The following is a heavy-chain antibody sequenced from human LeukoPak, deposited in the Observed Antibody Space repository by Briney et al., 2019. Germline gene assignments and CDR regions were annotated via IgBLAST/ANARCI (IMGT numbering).Heavy chain of an antibody. V-gene: IGHV5-51*01. CDR2: IYPGDSDT. J-gene: IGHJ4*02. CDR3: ARLVAVAGLSWYFDY. CDR1: GYSFTTYW. Sequence: GESLKISCKGSGYSFTTYWIGWVRQMPGKGLEWMGIIYPGDSDTRYSPSFRGQVTFSADKSITTAYLQWSSLKASDTAMYYCARLVAVAGLSWYFDYWGQGALVTVSS. D-gene: IGHD6-19*01.